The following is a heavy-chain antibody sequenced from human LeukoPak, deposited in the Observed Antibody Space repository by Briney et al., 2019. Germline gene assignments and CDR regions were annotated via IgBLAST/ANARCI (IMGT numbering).Heavy chain of an antibody. J-gene: IGHJ4*02. Sequence: GGSLRLSCAASGFTFSSYAMHWVRQAPGKGLEYVSAISSNGGSTYYANSVKGRFTISRDNSKNTLYLQMGSLRAEVMAVYYCARDYGYWGQGTLVTVSS. D-gene: IGHD3-16*01. CDR2: ISSNGGST. V-gene: IGHV3-64*01. CDR3: ARDYGY. CDR1: GFTFSSYA.